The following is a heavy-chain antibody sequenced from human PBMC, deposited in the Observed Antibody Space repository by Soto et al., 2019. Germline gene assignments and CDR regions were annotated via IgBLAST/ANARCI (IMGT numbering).Heavy chain of an antibody. Sequence: PGGSLRLSCAASGFTLSSYWMHWVRQAPGKGLVWVSRINSDGSSTSYADSVKGRFTISRDNAKNTLYLQMNSLRAEDTAVYYCAKAHITMIQNWFDPWGQGTLVTVSS. CDR1: GFTLSSYW. D-gene: IGHD3-22*01. V-gene: IGHV3-74*01. J-gene: IGHJ5*02. CDR2: INSDGSST. CDR3: AKAHITMIQNWFDP.